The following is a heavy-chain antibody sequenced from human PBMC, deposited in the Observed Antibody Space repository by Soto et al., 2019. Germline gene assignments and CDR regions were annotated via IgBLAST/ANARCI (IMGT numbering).Heavy chain of an antibody. Sequence: VRLVQSGAELKKPGASVKLSCQASGYTFTSYHIHWVRQAPGQGLEWMGVLNPNGGSPTYAQKFQGRVTMTGDTSTSTVHMELTGLRSEDTAVYYCARLEYAFGGLPYGMAIWGQGSTVVVSS. V-gene: IGHV1-46*01. CDR1: GYTFTSYH. D-gene: IGHD3-16*01. J-gene: IGHJ6*02. CDR3: ARLEYAFGGLPYGMAI. CDR2: LNPNGGSP.